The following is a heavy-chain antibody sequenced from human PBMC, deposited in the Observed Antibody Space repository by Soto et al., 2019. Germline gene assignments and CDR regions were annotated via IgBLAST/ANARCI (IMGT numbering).Heavy chain of an antibody. CDR1: GFSVSSNY. D-gene: IGHD1-26*01. CDR2: IYSGGGT. CDR3: ARHDGSYYMSGDY. J-gene: IGHJ4*02. V-gene: IGHV3-66*04. Sequence: PGGSLRLSCAASGFSVSSNYMSWVRQAPGKGLEWVSVIYSGGGTGYADSVKGRFSISRDSSKSTLYLQMNSLRAEDTAVYYCARHDGSYYMSGDYWGQGTLVTVSS.